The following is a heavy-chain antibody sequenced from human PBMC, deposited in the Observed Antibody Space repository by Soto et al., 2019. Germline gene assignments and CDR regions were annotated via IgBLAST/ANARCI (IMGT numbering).Heavy chain of an antibody. V-gene: IGHV3-48*02. D-gene: IGHD3-10*01. J-gene: IGHJ4*01. Sequence: PGGSLRLSCAASGFTFSSYSMNWVRQAPGKGLEWVSYISSSSSTIYYADSVKGRFTISRDNAKNSLYLQMNSLRDEDTAVYYCARDKYYGSGSYYNSDYWGQEPWSPSPQ. CDR2: ISSSSSTI. CDR1: GFTFSSYS. CDR3: ARDKYYGSGSYYNSDY.